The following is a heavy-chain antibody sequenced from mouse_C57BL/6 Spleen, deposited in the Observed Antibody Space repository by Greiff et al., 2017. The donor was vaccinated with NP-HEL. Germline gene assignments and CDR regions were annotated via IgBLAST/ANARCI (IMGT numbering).Heavy chain of an antibody. CDR2: IYPGDGDT. CDR1: GYAFSSSW. V-gene: IGHV1-82*01. D-gene: IGHD3-2*01. J-gene: IGHJ2*01. Sequence: QVQLQQSGPELVKPGASVKISCKASGYAFSSSWMNWVKQRPGKGLEWIGRIYPGDGDTNYNGKFKGKATLTADKSSSTAYMQLSSLTSEDTAVYFCARKTAHFDYWGQGTTLTVSS. CDR3: ARKTAHFDY.